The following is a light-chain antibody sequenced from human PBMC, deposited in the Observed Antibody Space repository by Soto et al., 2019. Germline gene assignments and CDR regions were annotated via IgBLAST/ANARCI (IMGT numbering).Light chain of an antibody. J-gene: IGKJ2*02. CDR3: HQYGTSPCT. CDR2: GAS. CDR1: QSDSASY. Sequence: ENVLTQSPGMVSLSPGEGVTLSCRASQSDSASYFAWYQQRPGQAPRLLIYGASNRATGIPDRFSGSGSGTDFTLTISRLEPEDFVVYYCHQYGTSPCTFGQGTKLEIK. V-gene: IGKV3-20*01.